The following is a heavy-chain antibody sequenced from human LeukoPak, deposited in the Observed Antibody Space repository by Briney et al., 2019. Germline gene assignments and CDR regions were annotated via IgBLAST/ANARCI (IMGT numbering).Heavy chain of an antibody. J-gene: IGHJ5*02. CDR2: ISYDGSNK. CDR1: GFTFSSYG. V-gene: IGHV3-30*18. CDR3: AKDRAAAGDNWFDP. D-gene: IGHD6-13*01. Sequence: GGSLRHSCAASGFTFSSYGMHWVRQAPGKGLEWVAVISYDGSNKYYADSVKGRFTISRDNSKNTLYLQMNSLRAEDTAVYYCAKDRAAAGDNWFDPWGQGTLVTVSS.